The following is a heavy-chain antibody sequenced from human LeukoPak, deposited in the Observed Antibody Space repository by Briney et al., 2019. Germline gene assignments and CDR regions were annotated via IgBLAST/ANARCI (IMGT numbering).Heavy chain of an antibody. Sequence: SETLSLTCTVSGGSISSYYWSWIRQPPGKGLEWIGYIYYSGSTNYNPSLKSRVTISVDTSKNQFSLKLSSVTAADTAVYYCARRLQHHYYYGMDVWGQGTTVTVSS. CDR2: IYYSGST. J-gene: IGHJ6*02. CDR3: ARRLQHHYYYGMDV. D-gene: IGHD5-24*01. V-gene: IGHV4-59*08. CDR1: GGSISSYY.